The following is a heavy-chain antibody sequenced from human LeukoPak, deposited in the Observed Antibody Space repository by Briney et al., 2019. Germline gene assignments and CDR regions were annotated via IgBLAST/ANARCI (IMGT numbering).Heavy chain of an antibody. J-gene: IGHJ5*02. CDR2: INQGGTEK. Sequence: PGGSLRLSCEASGFTFNTFWMNWVRQAPGKGLERVAGINQGGTEKYYVDSVKGRFTISRDSAKNSLYLQMYSLKAEDTAVYYCARDGPPAGLYFDNWGQGTLVTVSS. V-gene: IGHV3-7*01. D-gene: IGHD2-2*01. CDR1: GFTFNTFW. CDR3: ARDGPPAGLYFDN.